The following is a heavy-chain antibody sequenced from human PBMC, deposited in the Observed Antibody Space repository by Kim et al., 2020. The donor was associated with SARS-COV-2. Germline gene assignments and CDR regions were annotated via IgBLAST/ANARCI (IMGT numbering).Heavy chain of an antibody. D-gene: IGHD1-26*01. CDR1: GGSFSGYY. CDR3: ARPVGDY. J-gene: IGHJ4*02. CDR2: INHSGST. Sequence: SETLSLTCAVYGGSFSGYYWSWIRQPPGKGLEWIGEINHSGSTNYNPSLKSRVTISVDTSKNQFSLKLSSVTAADTAVYYCARPVGDYWGQGTLVTVSS. V-gene: IGHV4-34*01.